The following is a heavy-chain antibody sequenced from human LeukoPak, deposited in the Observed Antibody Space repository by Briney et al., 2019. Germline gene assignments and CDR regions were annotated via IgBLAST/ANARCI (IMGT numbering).Heavy chain of an antibody. CDR2: IYYSGST. CDR1: GYSISSSNW. V-gene: IGHV4-28*01. CDR3: ASGLGIRFFDY. J-gene: IGHJ4*02. D-gene: IGHD3/OR15-3a*01. Sequence: SETLSLTCAVSGYSISSSNWWGWIRQPPGKGLEWIGYIYYSGSTYYNPSLKSRVTMSVDTSKNHFSLKLSSVTAVDTAVYYCASGLGIRFFDYWGQGTLVTVSS.